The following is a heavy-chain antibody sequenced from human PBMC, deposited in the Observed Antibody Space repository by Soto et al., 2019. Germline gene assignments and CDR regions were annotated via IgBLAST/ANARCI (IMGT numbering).Heavy chain of an antibody. CDR2: IIPIFGTA. CDR3: ARDRGATNAFDI. D-gene: IGHD1-26*01. J-gene: IGHJ3*02. CDR1: GGTFSSYA. Sequence: GASVKVSCKASGGTFSSYAISWVRQAPGQGLEWMGGIIPIFGTANYAQKFQGRVTITADESTSTAYMELSSLRSEDTAVYYRARDRGATNAFDIWGQGTMVTVSS. V-gene: IGHV1-69*13.